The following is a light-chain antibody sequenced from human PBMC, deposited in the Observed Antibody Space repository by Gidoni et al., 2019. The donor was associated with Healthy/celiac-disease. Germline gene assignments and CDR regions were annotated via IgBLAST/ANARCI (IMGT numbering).Light chain of an antibody. V-gene: IGKV3-15*01. CDR3: QQYNNWPYT. Sequence: EIVMTQSPATLSVSPGERATLSCRASQSVSSNLTWYQQKPGQAPRRLIYGASTSATGIPARCSGSGSGTEFTLTISSLPSEDFAVYYCQQYNNWPYTFGQGTKLEIK. CDR2: GAS. CDR1: QSVSSN. J-gene: IGKJ2*01.